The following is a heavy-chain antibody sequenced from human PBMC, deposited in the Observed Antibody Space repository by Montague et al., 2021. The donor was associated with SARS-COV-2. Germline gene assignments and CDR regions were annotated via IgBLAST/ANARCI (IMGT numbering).Heavy chain of an antibody. CDR1: GFTFSSYA. Sequence: SLSLSCAASGFTFSSYAMSWVRQAPGKGLEWVSAISGSGGSTYYADSVKGRFTISRDNSKNTLYLQMNSLRAEDTAVYYCAKDAARHEITTFGVVIPDAFDIWGQGTMVTVSS. D-gene: IGHD3-3*01. CDR3: AKDAARHEITTFGVVIPDAFDI. J-gene: IGHJ3*02. CDR2: ISGSGGST. V-gene: IGHV3-23*01.